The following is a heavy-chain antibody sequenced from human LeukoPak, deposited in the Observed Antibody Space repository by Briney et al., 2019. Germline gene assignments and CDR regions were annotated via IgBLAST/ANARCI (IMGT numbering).Heavy chain of an antibody. CDR3: ATTRDSSGWSTGAFDY. V-gene: IGHV3-21*01. Sequence: GGSLRLSCAASGFTFSSYSMNWVRQAPGKGLEWVSSISSSSSYIYYADSVKGRFTISRDNAKNSLYLQMNSLRAEDTAVYYCATTRDSSGWSTGAFDYWGQGTLVTVSS. CDR1: GFTFSSYS. J-gene: IGHJ4*02. D-gene: IGHD6-19*01. CDR2: ISSSSSYI.